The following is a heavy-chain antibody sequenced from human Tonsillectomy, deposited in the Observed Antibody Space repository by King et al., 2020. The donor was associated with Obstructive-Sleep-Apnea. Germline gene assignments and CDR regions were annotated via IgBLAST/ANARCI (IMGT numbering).Heavy chain of an antibody. V-gene: IGHV4-59*08. J-gene: IGHJ6*02. CDR3: ARSTYYYYGMDV. CDR2: IYYSGST. CDR1: GGSISSYY. Sequence: VQLQESGPGLVKPSETLFLTCTVSGGSISSYYWSWIRQPPGKGLEWIGYIYYSGSTNYNPSLKGRVTISVDTSKNQFSLKLSSVTAADTAVYYCARSTYYYYGMDVWGQGTTVTVSS.